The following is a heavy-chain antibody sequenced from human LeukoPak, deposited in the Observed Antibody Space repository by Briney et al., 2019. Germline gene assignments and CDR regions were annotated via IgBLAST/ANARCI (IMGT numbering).Heavy chain of an antibody. CDR3: AKRGDYYDSSDSLYYFDY. Sequence: GGSLRLSCAASGLSFSSYAMSWVRQAPGKGLEWVSAFTSGGSTTYADSVKGRFTISRDTSKNTLYLQMNSLRAEDTAVYYCAKRGDYYDSSDSLYYFDYWGQGTLVTVSS. D-gene: IGHD3-22*01. CDR1: GLSFSSYA. V-gene: IGHV3-23*01. J-gene: IGHJ4*02. CDR2: FTSGGST.